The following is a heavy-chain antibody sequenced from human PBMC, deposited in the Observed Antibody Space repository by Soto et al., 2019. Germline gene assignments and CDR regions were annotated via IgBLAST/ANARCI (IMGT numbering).Heavy chain of an antibody. D-gene: IGHD6-13*01. CDR3: AKDRVAAVPAIWYFDL. Sequence: GGSLRLSCAASGFTFSSYAMSWVRQAPGKGLEWVSAISGSGGSTYYADSVKGRFTISRDTSKNTLYLQMNSLRAEDTPVYYCAKDRVAAVPAIWYFDLWGRGALVTVSS. V-gene: IGHV3-23*01. CDR1: GFTFSSYA. J-gene: IGHJ2*01. CDR2: ISGSGGST.